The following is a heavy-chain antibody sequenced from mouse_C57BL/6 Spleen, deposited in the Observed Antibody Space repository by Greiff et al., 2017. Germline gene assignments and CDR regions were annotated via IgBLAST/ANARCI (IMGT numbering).Heavy chain of an antibody. D-gene: IGHD2-3*01. CDR3: ARWYDGYYPAY. J-gene: IGHJ3*01. CDR1: GYTFTDYN. CDR2: INPNNGGT. Sequence: EVQGVESGPELVKPGASVKMSCKASGYTFTDYNMHWVKQSHGKSLEWIGYINPNNGGTSYNQKFKGKATLTVNKSSSTAYMELRSLTSEDSAVYYCARWYDGYYPAYWGQGTLVTVSA. V-gene: IGHV1-22*01.